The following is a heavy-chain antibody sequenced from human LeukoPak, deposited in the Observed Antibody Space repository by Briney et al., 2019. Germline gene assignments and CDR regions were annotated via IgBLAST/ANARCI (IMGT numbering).Heavy chain of an antibody. CDR3: ATPAGPFGDYDY. CDR1: GGSIISTSYY. V-gene: IGHV4-39*01. J-gene: IGHJ4*02. D-gene: IGHD4-17*01. Sequence: SETLSLTCTVSGGSIISTSYYWGWVRQPPGKGLEWIGSVYYSGSTYYNPSLKSRITISVDTSKNQFSLKLSSVTAVDTAVYYCATPAGPFGDYDYWGQGTLVTVSS. CDR2: VYYSGST.